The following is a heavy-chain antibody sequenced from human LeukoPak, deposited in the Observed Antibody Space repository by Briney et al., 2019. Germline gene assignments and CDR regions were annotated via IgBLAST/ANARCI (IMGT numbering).Heavy chain of an antibody. V-gene: IGHV3-23*01. J-gene: IGHJ3*02. CDR2: IGGSGGST. Sequence: VGTLRLSCAVSGVTFCRIAISSGGGAAGTGLESVSAIGGSGGSTDYADSVKGRFTISRDNSKNTLYLQMSSLRAEDTAVYYCAKRLRDIVGARNAFDIWGQGTMVSVSS. D-gene: IGHD1-26*01. CDR1: GVTFCRIA. CDR3: AKRLRDIVGARNAFDI.